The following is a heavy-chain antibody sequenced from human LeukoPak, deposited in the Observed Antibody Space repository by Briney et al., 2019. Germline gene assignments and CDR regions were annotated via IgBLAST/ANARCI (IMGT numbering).Heavy chain of an antibody. Sequence: GGSLRLSCAASGFTFSNAWMSWVRQSPGKGLEWVANIKPDGSEKYFMDSVKGRFTISRDNAKNALYLEMNSLRAEDTAEYFCARERMYSGSGSTYPYYDYWGQGTLVTVSS. J-gene: IGHJ4*02. V-gene: IGHV3-7*01. CDR3: ARERMYSGSGSTYPYYDY. CDR2: IKPDGSEK. CDR1: GFTFSNAW. D-gene: IGHD3-10*01.